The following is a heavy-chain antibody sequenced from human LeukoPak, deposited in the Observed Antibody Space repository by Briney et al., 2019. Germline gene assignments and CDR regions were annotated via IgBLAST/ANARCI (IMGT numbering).Heavy chain of an antibody. CDR3: ARSTYYYDRSAFFFPDYFDY. Sequence: SQTLSLTCNVSGRSIKKDNFFWHWIRQPRGGGLERIVYIFSSGSTYYNPSLRSRVTFSVYTSNNHFSLNLRSVTAADTAVYYCARSTYYYDRSAFFFPDYFDYWGQGIQVTVSS. V-gene: IGHV4-30-4*01. CDR2: IFSSGST. J-gene: IGHJ4*02. D-gene: IGHD3-22*01. CDR1: GRSIKKDNFF.